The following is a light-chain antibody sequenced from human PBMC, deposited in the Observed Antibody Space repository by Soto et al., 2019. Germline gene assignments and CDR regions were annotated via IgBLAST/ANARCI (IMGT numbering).Light chain of an antibody. CDR3: QQYGDSYS. V-gene: IGKV1-5*01. J-gene: IGKJ2*01. CDR1: HDLGKW. Sequence: DIQMTQSPSTLSASVGDRVTITCRASHDLGKWLAWYQQKPGKAPKLLVYDASNLHDAVPSRFSGSGSVTHFTLTISGLQPDDFGTYYWQQYGDSYSFGQGTAVDI. CDR2: DAS.